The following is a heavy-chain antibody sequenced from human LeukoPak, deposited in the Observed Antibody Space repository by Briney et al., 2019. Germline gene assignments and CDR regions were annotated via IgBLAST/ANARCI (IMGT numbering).Heavy chain of an antibody. CDR1: GGTFSSYA. V-gene: IGHV1-69*13. CDR3: ASSFTLYGSGSFNWFDP. J-gene: IGHJ5*02. Sequence: GASVKVSCKASGGTFSSYATSWVRQAPGQGLEWMGGIIPIFGTANYAQKFQGRVTITADESTSTAYMELSSLRSEDTAVYYCASSFTLYGSGSFNWFDPWGQGTLVTVSS. D-gene: IGHD3-10*01. CDR2: IIPIFGTA.